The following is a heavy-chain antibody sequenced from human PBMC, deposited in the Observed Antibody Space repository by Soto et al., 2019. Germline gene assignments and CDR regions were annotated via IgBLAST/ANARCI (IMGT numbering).Heavy chain of an antibody. CDR3: ARALAQGIAAAGDYYYGMDV. D-gene: IGHD6-13*01. CDR2: INTYNGNT. Sequence: ASVKVSCKASGYTFNNYGISWVRQAPGQGLEWMGWINTYNGNTNYQQKFQGRVTLTADTPTSTAYMELRSLRSDDTAVYYCARALAQGIAAAGDYYYGMDVWGQGTTVTV. CDR1: GYTFNNYG. J-gene: IGHJ6*02. V-gene: IGHV1-18*01.